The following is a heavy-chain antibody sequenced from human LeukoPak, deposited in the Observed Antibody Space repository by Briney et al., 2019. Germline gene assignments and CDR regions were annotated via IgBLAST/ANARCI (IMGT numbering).Heavy chain of an antibody. CDR2: IKEDGSEK. Sequence: PGGSLRLSCVVSGFTFTSYWMSWVRQAPGKGLEWVANIKEDGSEKDYVDSVKGRFPISRDNAKNSLYLQMNSLRAEDTAVYYCASQGDSSGYPSYWYFDLWGRGTLVTVSS. J-gene: IGHJ2*01. CDR1: GFTFTSYW. CDR3: ASQGDSSGYPSYWYFDL. D-gene: IGHD3-22*01. V-gene: IGHV3-7*01.